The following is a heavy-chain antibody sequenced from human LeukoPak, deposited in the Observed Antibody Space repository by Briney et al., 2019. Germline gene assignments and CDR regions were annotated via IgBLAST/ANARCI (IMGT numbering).Heavy chain of an antibody. D-gene: IGHD4-17*01. CDR3: AKDLTLYGDFPYLDS. CDR1: GFTFSTYA. J-gene: IGHJ4*02. Sequence: GGSLRLSCSASGFTFSTYAMTWVRQAPGRGLEWVAAVTPNGGGTYYTGSVEGRFTISRDNSKNTLFLQMSSLRAEDTALYYCAKDLTLYGDFPYLDSWGQGTLVTVSS. V-gene: IGHV3-23*01. CDR2: VTPNGGGT.